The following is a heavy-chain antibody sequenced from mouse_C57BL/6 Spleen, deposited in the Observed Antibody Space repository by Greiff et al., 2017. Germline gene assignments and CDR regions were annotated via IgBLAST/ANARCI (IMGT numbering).Heavy chain of an antibody. V-gene: IGHV1-69*01. J-gene: IGHJ4*01. D-gene: IGHD2-12*01. Sequence: QVQLQQSGAELVMPGASVKLSCKASGYTFTSYWMHWVKQRPGQGLEWIGEIDPSDSYTNYNQKFKGKSTLTVDKSSSTAYMQRSSLTSEDSAVYYCARGGYYSYAMDYWGQGTSVTVSS. CDR3: ARGGYYSYAMDY. CDR2: IDPSDSYT. CDR1: GYTFTSYW.